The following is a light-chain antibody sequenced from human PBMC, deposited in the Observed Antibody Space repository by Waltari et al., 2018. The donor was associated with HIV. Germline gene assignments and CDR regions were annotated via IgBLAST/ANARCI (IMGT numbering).Light chain of an antibody. CDR3: HQYGSSPET. Sequence: KQQKPGQAPRLLVYGASTRAAGIPDRFSGSGSGADFTLSISRLEPEDFAVYYCHQYGSSPETFGQGTKV. V-gene: IGKV3-20*01. CDR2: GAS. J-gene: IGKJ1*01.